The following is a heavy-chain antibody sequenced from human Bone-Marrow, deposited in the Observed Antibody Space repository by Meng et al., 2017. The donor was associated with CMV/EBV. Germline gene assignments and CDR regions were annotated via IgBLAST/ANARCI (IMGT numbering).Heavy chain of an antibody. D-gene: IGHD3-3*01. CDR1: GFTFSSYS. CDR3: ARNMYDFWSGYPLFGYYYGMAV. V-gene: IGHV3-21*01. CDR2: ISSSSSYI. Sequence: GGSLRLSCAASGFTFSSYSMNWVRQAPGKGLEWVSSISSSSSYIYYADSVKGRFTISRDNAKNSLYLQMNSLRAEDTAVYYCARNMYDFWSGYPLFGYYYGMAVWGQGPTVTVSS. J-gene: IGHJ6*02.